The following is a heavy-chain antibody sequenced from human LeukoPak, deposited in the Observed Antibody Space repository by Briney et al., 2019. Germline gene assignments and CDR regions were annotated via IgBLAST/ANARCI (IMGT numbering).Heavy chain of an antibody. V-gene: IGHV3-23*01. CDR3: AKVHQPMSSSGALDY. CDR1: GFTFSSYA. D-gene: IGHD6-6*01. Sequence: GGSLRLSCAASGFTFSSYAMSWVRQAPGKGLEWVSAISGSGGSTNYADSVKGRFTISRDKSKNTLYLQMNSLRAEDTAVYYCAKVHQPMSSSGALDYWGQGTLVTVSS. J-gene: IGHJ4*02. CDR2: ISGSGGST.